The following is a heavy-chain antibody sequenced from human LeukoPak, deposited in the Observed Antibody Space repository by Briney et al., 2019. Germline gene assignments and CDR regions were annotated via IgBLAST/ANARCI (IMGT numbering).Heavy chain of an antibody. Sequence: ASVKVSCKASGGTFSSYAISWVRQAPGQGLEWMGRIIPILGIANYAQKFQGRVTITADKSTSTAYMELSSLRSENTAVYYCARTGLGDILTGYHHDAFDIWGQGTMVTVSS. CDR3: ARTGLGDILTGYHHDAFDI. CDR2: IIPILGIA. D-gene: IGHD3-9*01. V-gene: IGHV1-69*04. J-gene: IGHJ3*02. CDR1: GGTFSSYA.